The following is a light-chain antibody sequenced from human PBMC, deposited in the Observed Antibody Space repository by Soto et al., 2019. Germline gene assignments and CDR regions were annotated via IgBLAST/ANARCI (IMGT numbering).Light chain of an antibody. CDR3: QNYVTSLTT. V-gene: IGKV3D-15*01. CDR2: GES. CDR1: QSVSSN. Sequence: EIVMTQSPATLSVSPGERATLSCRASQSVSSNLAWYQQKPGQAPRLLIYGESTRATGIPDRFSGSGSGTEFTLTISSLQSEDFAVYYCQNYVTSLTTXGQGTKVDIK. J-gene: IGKJ1*01.